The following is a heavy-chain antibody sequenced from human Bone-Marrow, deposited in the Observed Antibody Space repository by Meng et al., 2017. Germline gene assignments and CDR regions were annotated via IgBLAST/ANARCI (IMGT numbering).Heavy chain of an antibody. Sequence: ASVQVSCKASGYTFTSYAMNWVRQAPGQGLEWMGWINTNTGNPTYAQGFTGRFVFSLDTSVSTAYLQFSSLKAEDTAVYYCARDVADYYYDSSGYWRLYYFDYWGQGTLVTVSS. CDR1: GYTFTSYA. CDR2: INTNTGNP. V-gene: IGHV7-4-1*02. J-gene: IGHJ4*02. D-gene: IGHD3-22*01. CDR3: ARDVADYYYDSSGYWRLYYFDY.